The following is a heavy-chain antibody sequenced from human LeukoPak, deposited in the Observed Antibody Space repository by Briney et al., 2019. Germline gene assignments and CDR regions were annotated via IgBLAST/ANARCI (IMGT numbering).Heavy chain of an antibody. CDR2: IYSGGST. CDR3: ARDDPVGLFDY. V-gene: IGHV3-66*01. J-gene: IGHJ4*02. CDR1: GFTVSSNY. Sequence: GGSLRLSCAASGFTVSSNYMCWVRQAPGKGLEWVSVIYSGGSTYYADSVKGRFTISRDNSKNTLYLQMNSLRAEDTAVYYYARDDPVGLFDYWGQGTLVTVSS.